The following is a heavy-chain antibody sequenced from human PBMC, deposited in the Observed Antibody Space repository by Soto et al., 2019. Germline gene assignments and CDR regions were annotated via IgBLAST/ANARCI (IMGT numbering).Heavy chain of an antibody. J-gene: IGHJ6*02. V-gene: IGHV4-59*01. D-gene: IGHD6-19*01. CDR2: IYYSGRT. Sequence: PSETLSLTCTVSGGSISSYYWSWIRQAPGKGLEWIGYIYYSGRTAYNPSLKSRVTISVDTSKTQFSLRLSSVTAADTAVYYCATGMPMAGPASPNGMDVWGQGTTVTVSS. CDR3: ATGMPMAGPASPNGMDV. CDR1: GGSISSYY.